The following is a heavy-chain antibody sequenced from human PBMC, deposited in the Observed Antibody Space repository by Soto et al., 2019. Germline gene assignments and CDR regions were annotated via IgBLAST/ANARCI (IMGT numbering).Heavy chain of an antibody. D-gene: IGHD6-13*01. V-gene: IGHV3-33*01. CDR3: ARAGSSWYSIYYYGMDV. J-gene: IGHJ6*02. CDR2: IWSDGINK. Sequence: GGSLRLSCAASGFTFSSYGMHWVRQAPGKGLEWVAVIWSDGINKNYADSVKGRFTISRDNSKSTLYLQMNSLGAEDTAVYYCARAGSSWYSIYYYGMDVWGQGTTVTVSS. CDR1: GFTFSSYG.